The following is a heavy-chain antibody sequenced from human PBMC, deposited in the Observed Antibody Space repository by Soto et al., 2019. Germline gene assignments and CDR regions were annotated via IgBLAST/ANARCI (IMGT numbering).Heavy chain of an antibody. V-gene: IGHV4-39*01. Sequence: QLQLQESGPGLVKPSETLSLTCTVSGGSISGSSYFWGWIRQPPGKGLEWIGSIYYSGSTYYNPSLKSRVTISVDTSKNQFSLKLSSVTAADTAVDYCATIPATTILTDYWGQGTLVTVSS. CDR1: GGSISGSSYF. D-gene: IGHD2-2*02. CDR3: ATIPATTILTDY. CDR2: IYYSGST. J-gene: IGHJ4*02.